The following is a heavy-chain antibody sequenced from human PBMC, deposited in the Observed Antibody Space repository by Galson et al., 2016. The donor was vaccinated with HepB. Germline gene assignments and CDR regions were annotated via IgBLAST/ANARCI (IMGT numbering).Heavy chain of an antibody. CDR1: GFSFSNSW. CDR3: AVSSGWRPEFDY. CDR2: IWYDGSNK. V-gene: IGHV3-33*08. Sequence: SLRLSCAASGFSFSNSWMTWVRQAPGKGLEWVAVIWYDGSNKYYADSVKGRFTISRDNSKNTLYLQMNSLRAEDTAVYYCAVSSGWRPEFDYWGQGTLVTVSS. D-gene: IGHD6-19*01. J-gene: IGHJ4*02.